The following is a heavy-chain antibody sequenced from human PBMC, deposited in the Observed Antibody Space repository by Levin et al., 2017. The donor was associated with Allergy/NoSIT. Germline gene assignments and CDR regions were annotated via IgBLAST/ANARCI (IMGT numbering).Heavy chain of an antibody. J-gene: IGHJ5*02. D-gene: IGHD3-16*01. V-gene: IGHV1-24*01. CDR2: FDPEDGET. CDR3: ATLGPSRGGEYLNWFDP. Sequence: ASVKVSCKVSGYTLTELSMHWVRQAPGKGLEWMGGFDPEDGETIYAQKFQGRVTMTEDTSTDTAYMELSSLRSEDTAVYYCATLGPSRGGEYLNWFDPWGQGTLVTVSS. CDR1: GYTLTELS.